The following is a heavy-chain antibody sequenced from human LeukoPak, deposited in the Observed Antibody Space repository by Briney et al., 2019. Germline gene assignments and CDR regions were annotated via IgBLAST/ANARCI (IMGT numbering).Heavy chain of an antibody. Sequence: SVKVSCKASGGTFSSYAISWVRQAPGQGLEWMGGIIPIFGTANYAQKFQGRVTMTEDTSTDTAYMELSSLRSEDTAVYYCATTGTKDYWGQGTLVTVSS. V-gene: IGHV1-69*06. CDR3: ATTGTKDY. CDR2: IIPIFGTA. CDR1: GGTFSSYA. J-gene: IGHJ4*02. D-gene: IGHD1-1*01.